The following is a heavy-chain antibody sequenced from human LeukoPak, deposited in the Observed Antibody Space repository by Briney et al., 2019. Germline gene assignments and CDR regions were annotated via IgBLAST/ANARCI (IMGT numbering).Heavy chain of an antibody. Sequence: PSVTLSLTCTVSGGSISSSSYYWGWIRQPPGKGLEWIGSIYYSGSTYYNPSLKSRVTISVDTSKNQFSPKLSSVTAADTAVYYCARHRKIAAPLDYWGQGTLVTVSS. V-gene: IGHV4-39*01. CDR3: ARHRKIAAPLDY. CDR2: IYYSGST. J-gene: IGHJ4*02. CDR1: GGSISSSSYY. D-gene: IGHD6-13*01.